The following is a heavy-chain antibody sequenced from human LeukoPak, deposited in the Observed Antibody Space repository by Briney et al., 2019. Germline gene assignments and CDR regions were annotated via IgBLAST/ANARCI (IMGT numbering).Heavy chain of an antibody. V-gene: IGHV3-66*02. CDR1: GVTSNY. CDR2: IYNGGTT. J-gene: IGHJ4*02. CDR3: AGGGEAARSLAY. Sequence: GGSLRLSCAASGVTSNYMTWVRQAPGKGQEWVSVIYNGGTTYYADSAKGRFTISRDNSKSTLFVYLQMNSLRTDDTALYYCAGGGEAARSLAYWGQGALVTVSS. D-gene: IGHD6-6*01.